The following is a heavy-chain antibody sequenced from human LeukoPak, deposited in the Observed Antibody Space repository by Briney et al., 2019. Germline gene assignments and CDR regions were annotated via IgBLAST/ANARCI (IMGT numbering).Heavy chain of an antibody. CDR3: AREVWGSTSSFDY. V-gene: IGHV1-2*02. Sequence: ASVKVSCKTSGYTFTGYYMHWVRQAPGQGLEWMGWINPNSGGTNYAQKFQGRVTMTRDTSISTAYMELSRLRSDDTAVYYCAREVWGSTSSFDYWGQGTLVTVSS. CDR1: GYTFTGYY. J-gene: IGHJ4*02. CDR2: INPNSGGT. D-gene: IGHD7-27*01.